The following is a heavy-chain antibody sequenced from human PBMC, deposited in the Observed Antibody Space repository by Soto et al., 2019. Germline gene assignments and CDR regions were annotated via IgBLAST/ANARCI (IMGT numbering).Heavy chain of an antibody. V-gene: IGHV3-23*04. CDR2: ISGNGGRT. Sequence: EVRLVESGGDLVQPGGSLKLSCAASGFTFRSFAMSWVRQAPGKGPEWVSGISGNGGRTYYADSVKGLXXXXXXNXXXXXXXXXXXXXXXXXXVXYCAKXXNGDYVGGXDFRGQGTMVIVSS. D-gene: IGHD4-17*01. CDR1: GFTFRSFA. J-gene: IGHJ3*01. CDR3: AKXXNGDYVGGXDF.